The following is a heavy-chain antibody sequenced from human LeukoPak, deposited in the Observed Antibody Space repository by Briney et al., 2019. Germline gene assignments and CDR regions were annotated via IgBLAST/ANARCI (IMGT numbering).Heavy chain of an antibody. V-gene: IGHV1-2*02. CDR2: INPNSGGT. J-gene: IGHJ6*03. CDR3: ARDPGYCSGGSCHYYYMDV. CDR1: GYTFTGYY. Sequence: ASVKVSCKASGYTFTGYYMHWVRQAPGQGLEWMGWINPNSGGTNYAQKFHGRVTMTRDTSISTAYMELSRLRSDDTAVYYCARDPGYCSGGSCHYYYMDVWGKGTTVTVSS. D-gene: IGHD2-15*01.